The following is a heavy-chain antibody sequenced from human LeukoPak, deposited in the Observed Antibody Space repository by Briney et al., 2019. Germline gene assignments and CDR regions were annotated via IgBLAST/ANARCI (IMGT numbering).Heavy chain of an antibody. J-gene: IGHJ4*02. CDR1: GYTFTGYY. CDR3: ARASDIVATMDFDY. V-gene: IGHV1-8*02. Sequence: ASVKVSCKASGYTFTGYYMHWVRQAPGQGLEWMGWMNPNSGNTGYAQKFQGRVTMTRNTSISTAYMELSSLRSEDTAVYYCARASDIVATMDFDYWGQGTLVTVSS. D-gene: IGHD5-12*01. CDR2: MNPNSGNT.